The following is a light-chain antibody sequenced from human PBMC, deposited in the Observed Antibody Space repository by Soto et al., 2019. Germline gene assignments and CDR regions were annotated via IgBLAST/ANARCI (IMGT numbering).Light chain of an antibody. CDR2: GAS. CDR1: QSVSRN. V-gene: IGKV3-15*01. CDR3: QQYNNWPPIT. Sequence: TRSPDPQSVYPGERGTPSRKGRQSVSRNLAWYQQKPGQALRLLIYGASTRAIGIPARFSGSGSGTEFTLTISSLQSEDFAVYYCQQYNNWPPITFGQGTRLEIK. J-gene: IGKJ5*01.